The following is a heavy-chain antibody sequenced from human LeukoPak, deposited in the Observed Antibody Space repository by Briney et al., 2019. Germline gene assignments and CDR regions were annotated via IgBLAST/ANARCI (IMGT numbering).Heavy chain of an antibody. D-gene: IGHD6-25*01. CDR1: GYTFTSYG. CDR2: INPNSGGT. J-gene: IGHJ6*03. CDR3: ARDGAPALRDTGQAPYYYYYYYMDV. V-gene: IGHV1-2*02. Sequence: ASVKVSCKASGYTFTSYGISWVRQAPGQGLEWMGWINPNSGGTNYAQKFQGRVTMTRETSVSTAYMELSRLRSDDTAVYYCARDGAPALRDTGQAPYYYYYYYMDVWGKGTTVTVSS.